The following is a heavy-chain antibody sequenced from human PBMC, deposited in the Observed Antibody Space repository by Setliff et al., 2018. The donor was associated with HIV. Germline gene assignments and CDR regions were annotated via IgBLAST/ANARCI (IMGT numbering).Heavy chain of an antibody. CDR2: INAGNGNT. V-gene: IGHV1-3*01. D-gene: IGHD3-16*02. CDR1: GYTFTSYA. CDR3: ARSLVWGSYRYFDY. J-gene: IGHJ4*02. Sequence: ASVKVSCKASGYTFTSYAMHWVRQAPGQRLEWMGWINAGNGNTKYSQKFQGRVTMTTDTSTSTAYMELRSLTSDDTAVYYCARSLVWGSYRYFDYWGQGTLVTVSS.